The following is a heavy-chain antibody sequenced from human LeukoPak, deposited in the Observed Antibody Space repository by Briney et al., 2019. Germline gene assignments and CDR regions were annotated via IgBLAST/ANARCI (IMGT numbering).Heavy chain of an antibody. Sequence: ASVKVSCTVSGSTLTTISIDWERQAPGKGLEWMGSLSPRDSETSHAQKFKGTFNMTADTATDIAYMERSSLESGDTAVYYCATGAMVYDFWGQGTLVTVSS. CDR1: GSTLTTIS. J-gene: IGHJ4*02. CDR2: LSPRDSET. CDR3: ATGAMVYDF. D-gene: IGHD3-10*01. V-gene: IGHV1-24*01.